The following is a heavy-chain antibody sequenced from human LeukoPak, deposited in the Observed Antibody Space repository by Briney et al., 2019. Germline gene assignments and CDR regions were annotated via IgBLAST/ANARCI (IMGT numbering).Heavy chain of an antibody. V-gene: IGHV4-39*07. J-gene: IGHJ4*02. CDR2: IYYSGST. CDR1: GGSISSSRYY. CDR3: AREPSGSPSDY. D-gene: IGHD3-3*01. Sequence: PSETLSLTCTVSGGSISSSRYYWGWIRQPPGKGLEWIGNIYYSGSTYYNPSLKSRLTISVDTSKNQFSLNLSSMTAADTAVYYCAREPSGSPSDYWGRGTLVTVSS.